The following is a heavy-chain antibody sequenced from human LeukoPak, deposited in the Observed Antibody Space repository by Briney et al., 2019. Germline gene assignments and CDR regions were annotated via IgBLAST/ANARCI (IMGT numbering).Heavy chain of an antibody. CDR3: ATEGYCSGGSCYSFDY. V-gene: IGHV3-21*01. J-gene: IGHJ4*02. CDR1: GFTFSSYS. Sequence: GRSLRLSCAASGFTFSSYSMNWVRQPPGKGLEWVSFISTSSSYIYYADSVKGRFTISRDNAKNSLYLQMNSLRAEDTAVYYCATEGYCSGGSCYSFDYWGQGTLVTVSS. D-gene: IGHD2-15*01. CDR2: ISTSSSYI.